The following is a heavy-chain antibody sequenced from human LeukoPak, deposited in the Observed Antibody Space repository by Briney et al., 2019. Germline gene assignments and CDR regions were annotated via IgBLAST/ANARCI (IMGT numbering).Heavy chain of an antibody. Sequence: GRSLRLSCAASGFSFSSYGMHWVRQAPGKGLEWVAVIWYDGSIKYYGDSVKGRFTISRDNSKNTLYLQMNSLSAEDTAVYYCAKSRRYYYEKSGPADYWGQGTLVTVSS. CDR2: IWYDGSIK. J-gene: IGHJ4*02. V-gene: IGHV3-33*06. CDR3: AKSRRYYYEKSGPADY. D-gene: IGHD3-22*01. CDR1: GFSFSSYG.